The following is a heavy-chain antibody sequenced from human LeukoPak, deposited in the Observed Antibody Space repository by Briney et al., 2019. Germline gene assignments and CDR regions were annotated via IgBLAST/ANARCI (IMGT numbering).Heavy chain of an antibody. CDR1: GFTFSHSA. J-gene: IGHJ4*02. Sequence: GGSLRLSCTASGFTFSHSAMHWLRQAPGKGLEGVAVIWYDGSNKYYADSVKGRFTISRDNSKNTLYLQMNPLRAEDTAVYYCAKAVVPDAMDFDYWGQGTLVTVSS. CDR3: AKAVVPDAMDFDY. V-gene: IGHV3-33*06. D-gene: IGHD2-2*01. CDR2: IWYDGSNK.